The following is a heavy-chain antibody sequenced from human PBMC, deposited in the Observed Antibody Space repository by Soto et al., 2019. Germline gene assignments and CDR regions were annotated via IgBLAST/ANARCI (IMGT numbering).Heavy chain of an antibody. V-gene: IGHV1-2*04. Sequence: QVQLVQSGAEVKKPGASVKVSCKASGYTFTGYYMHWVRQAPGQGLEWMGWINPNSGGTNYAQKFQGWVTMTRDTSISPAYMELSRKRSVDKAVYYCARAMHMIYYEVYGGACDICGQGTMDTVSS. CDR2: INPNSGGT. D-gene: IGHD3-16*01. CDR1: GYTFTGYY. J-gene: IGHJ3*02. CDR3: ARAMHMIYYEVYGGACDI.